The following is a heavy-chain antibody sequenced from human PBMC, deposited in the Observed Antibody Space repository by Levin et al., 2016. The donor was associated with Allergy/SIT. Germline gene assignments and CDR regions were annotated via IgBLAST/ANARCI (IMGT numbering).Heavy chain of an antibody. CDR2: DWFDGSHK. J-gene: IGHJ4*02. Sequence: WIRQPPGKGLEWLSLDWFDGSHKGYAESVRGRFIISRDNSRSTLFLQMDALRVEDTAMYYCARDRRWCADASCLPLYQLDLWGQGTMVTVSS. CDR3: ARDRRWCADASCLPLYQLDL. D-gene: IGHD2-2*01. V-gene: IGHV3-33*01.